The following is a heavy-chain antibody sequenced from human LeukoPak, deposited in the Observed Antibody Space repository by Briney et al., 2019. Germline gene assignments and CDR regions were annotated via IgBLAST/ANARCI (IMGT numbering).Heavy chain of an antibody. CDR3: AKAGRAAPDFGYFDC. J-gene: IGHJ4*02. D-gene: IGHD6-13*01. Sequence: PGGSLRLSCAASGFTFSSYAMSWVRQAPGKGLEWVTAISDNGHSTDYADSVKGRFTISRDNSNNRLYLQMYGLRAEDTAVYFCAKAGRAAPDFGYFDCWGQGNMLTVSS. V-gene: IGHV3-23*01. CDR2: ISDNGHST. CDR1: GFTFSSYA.